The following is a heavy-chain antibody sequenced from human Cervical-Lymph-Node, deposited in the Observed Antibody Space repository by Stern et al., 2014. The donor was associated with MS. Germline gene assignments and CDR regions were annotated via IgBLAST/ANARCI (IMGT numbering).Heavy chain of an antibody. CDR3: ARACSGGSCYPRLYYYYGMDV. V-gene: IGHV1-18*04. Sequence: VQLVESGAEVKKPGASVKVSCKASGYTFTSYGISWVRQAPGQGLEWMGWIRAYNGNTNYAQKLQGRVTMTTDTSTSTAYMELRSLRSDDTAVYYCARACSGGSCYPRLYYYYGMDVWGQGTTVTVSS. D-gene: IGHD2-15*01. CDR2: IRAYNGNT. CDR1: GYTFTSYG. J-gene: IGHJ6*02.